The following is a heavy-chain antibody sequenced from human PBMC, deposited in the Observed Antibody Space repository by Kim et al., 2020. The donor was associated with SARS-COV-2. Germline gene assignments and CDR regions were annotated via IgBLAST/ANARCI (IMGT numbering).Heavy chain of an antibody. CDR2: IYHSGST. V-gene: IGHV4-39*01. Sequence: SETLSLTCTVSGGSISSPSTERYYWGWVRQPPGKGPEWIGSIYHSGSTWYNQPLKSRVTISIDTSKNQFSLKLSSVTAADTALSHCARNGLNHYYDYWG. J-gene: IGHJ4*01. CDR1: GGSISSPSTERYY. CDR3: ARNGLNHYYDY. D-gene: IGHD2-8*01.